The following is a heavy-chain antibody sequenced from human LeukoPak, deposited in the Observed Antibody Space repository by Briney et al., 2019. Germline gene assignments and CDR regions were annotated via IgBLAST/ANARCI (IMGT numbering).Heavy chain of an antibody. Sequence: GGSLRLSCEASGFTFSSYAMNWGRQAPGKGLEWVSTISISHNTHYADSVEGRFTISRDNSKKTLFLEMNSLRADDTALYYCAIDHDSSGWYQDRDYWGQGTLVNVSS. J-gene: IGHJ4*02. V-gene: IGHV3-23*01. CDR2: ISISHNT. CDR3: AIDHDSSGWYQDRDY. CDR1: GFTFSSYA. D-gene: IGHD6-19*01.